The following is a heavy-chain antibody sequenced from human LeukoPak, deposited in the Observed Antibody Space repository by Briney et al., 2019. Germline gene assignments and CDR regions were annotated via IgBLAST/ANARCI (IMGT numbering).Heavy chain of an antibody. CDR1: GFNFRSYW. V-gene: IGHV3-7*03. CDR3: AKVGEAYYYGSGSYFADY. CDR2: IKQDGSEK. D-gene: IGHD3-10*01. J-gene: IGHJ4*02. Sequence: GGSLRLSCATSGFNFRSYWMSWVRQAPGKGLEWVANIKQDGSEKNYVDSVKGRFTISRDNAKKPLYLEMNSLRAEDTAVYYCAKVGEAYYYGSGSYFADYWGQGTLVTVSS.